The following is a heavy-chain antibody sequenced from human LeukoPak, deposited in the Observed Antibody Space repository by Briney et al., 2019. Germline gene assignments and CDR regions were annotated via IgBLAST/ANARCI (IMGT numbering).Heavy chain of an antibody. CDR2: IKEDGSEK. V-gene: IGHV3-7*01. CDR3: ARDHGGVSCY. J-gene: IGHJ4*02. Sequence: GGSLRLSCAASGFTFSSYWLNWVRQAPGKGLEWVANIKEDGSEKYYVDPVKGRFTISRDNAKNSLYLQMNSLRAEDTAVYYCARDHGGVSCYWGQGTLVTVSS. D-gene: IGHD2-15*01. CDR1: GFTFSSYW.